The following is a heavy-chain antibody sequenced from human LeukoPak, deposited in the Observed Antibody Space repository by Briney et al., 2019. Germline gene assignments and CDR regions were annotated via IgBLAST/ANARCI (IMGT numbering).Heavy chain of an antibody. CDR3: ARVAAGYSVNYFDY. Sequence: GGSLRLSCAASGFTLSSYSMNWVRQAPGKGLEWISYIDSDTYGNTIYYPHTVKGRFTISRDNVENSLYLQMNSLRDEDTAVYYCARVAAGYSVNYFDYWGQGTLVTVSP. V-gene: IGHV3-48*02. CDR1: GFTLSSYS. D-gene: IGHD4-23*01. J-gene: IGHJ4*02. CDR2: IDSDTYGNTI.